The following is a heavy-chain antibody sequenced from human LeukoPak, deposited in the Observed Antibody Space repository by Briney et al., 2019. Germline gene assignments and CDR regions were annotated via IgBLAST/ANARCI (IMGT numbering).Heavy chain of an antibody. J-gene: IGHJ3*02. CDR1: GFTFSSYS. Sequence: PGGSLRLSCAASGFTFSSYSMNWVRQAPGKGLEWVSSISSSSSYIYYADSVKGRFTISRDNSKNTLYLQMNGLRAEDTAVYYCAREGLYDSSGYDTFDIWGQGTMVTVSS. CDR3: AREGLYDSSGYDTFDI. CDR2: ISSSSSYI. D-gene: IGHD3-22*01. V-gene: IGHV3-21*01.